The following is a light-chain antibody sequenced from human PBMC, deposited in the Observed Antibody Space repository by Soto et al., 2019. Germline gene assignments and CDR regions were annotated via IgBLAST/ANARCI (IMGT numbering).Light chain of an antibody. Sequence: EIVLTQSPATLSLSPGERATLSCRASQSVSSYLAWYQQKPGQAPRLLIYDASNRATGIPARFSGSGSGTDFTLTISSPEPEDFAVYYCQQRSNWPKLTFGGGTKVEIK. CDR1: QSVSSY. J-gene: IGKJ4*01. CDR3: QQRSNWPKLT. V-gene: IGKV3-11*01. CDR2: DAS.